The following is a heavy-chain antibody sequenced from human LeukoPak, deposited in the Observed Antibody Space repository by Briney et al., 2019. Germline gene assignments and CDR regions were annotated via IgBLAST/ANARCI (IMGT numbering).Heavy chain of an antibody. CDR1: GGTFSSYA. V-gene: IGHV1-69*13. CDR3: VGGLDFWSGSFDN. D-gene: IGHD3-3*01. CDR2: IIPICGTA. Sequence: SVTVSCKASGGTFSSYAMNWVRQAPGQGLEWVGGIIPICGTANYAQKVQGRVTSTADETTSTAYMNRSRPGSEDTAVYSSVGGLDFWSGSFDNWGQGTLVTVSS. J-gene: IGHJ3*02.